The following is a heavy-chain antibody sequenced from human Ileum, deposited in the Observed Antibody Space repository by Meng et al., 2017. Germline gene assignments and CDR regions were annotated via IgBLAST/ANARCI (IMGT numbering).Heavy chain of an antibody. CDR3: ARVVGGPASMSGWFDP. D-gene: IGHD2-2*01. V-gene: IGHV4-4*02. Sequence: VQLQQACPVLVKPSGTLSLTCAVSGGSISSSNWWTWVRQAPAKGLECIGEIYHSGSPNYNPSLKSRVTISVDKSQNQFSLKLNSVTAADTAVYYCARVVGGPASMSGWFDPWGQGTLVTVSS. J-gene: IGHJ5*01. CDR2: IYHSGSP. CDR1: GGSISSSNW.